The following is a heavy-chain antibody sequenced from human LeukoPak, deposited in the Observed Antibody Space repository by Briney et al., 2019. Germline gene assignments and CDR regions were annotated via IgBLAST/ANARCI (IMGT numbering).Heavy chain of an antibody. Sequence: GGSLRLSCAASGFTFSSYWMHWVRQVPGKGLAWVSRINSDGSSTSYADSVKGRFTISRDNAKNTVYLQMNSLRAEDTAVYYCARGHDSESYYAGVDAFDIWGQGTMVTVSS. D-gene: IGHD1-26*01. V-gene: IGHV3-74*01. CDR3: ARGHDSESYYAGVDAFDI. CDR1: GFTFSSYW. CDR2: INSDGSST. J-gene: IGHJ3*02.